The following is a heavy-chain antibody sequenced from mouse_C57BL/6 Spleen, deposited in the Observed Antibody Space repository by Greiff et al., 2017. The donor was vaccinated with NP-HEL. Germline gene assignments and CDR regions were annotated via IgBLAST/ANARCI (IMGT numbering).Heavy chain of an antibody. CDR3: ARVYYPYAMDY. J-gene: IGHJ4*01. V-gene: IGHV1-26*01. CDR1: GYTFTDYY. CDR2: INPKNGGT. D-gene: IGHD2-1*01. Sequence: EVQLQQSGPELVKPGASVKISCKASGYTFTDYYMNWVKQSHGKSLEWIGDINPKNGGTSYNQKFKGKATLTVDKSSSTAYRELRSLTSEDSAVYYCARVYYPYAMDYWGQGTSVTVSS.